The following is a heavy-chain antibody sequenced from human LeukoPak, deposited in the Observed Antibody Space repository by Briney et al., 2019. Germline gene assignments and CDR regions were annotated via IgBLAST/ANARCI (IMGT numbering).Heavy chain of an antibody. V-gene: IGHV3-23*01. CDR2: ISGSGGST. CDR3: AKGEYDFWSGYYEGSWY. D-gene: IGHD3-3*01. CDR1: GFTFSSYA. J-gene: IGHJ4*02. Sequence: GGSLRLSCAASGFTFSSYAMSWVRQAPGKGLEWVSAISGSGGSTYYADSVKGRFTISRDNSKNTLYLQMNSLRAEDTAVYYCAKGEYDFWSGYYEGSWYWGRGTLVTVSS.